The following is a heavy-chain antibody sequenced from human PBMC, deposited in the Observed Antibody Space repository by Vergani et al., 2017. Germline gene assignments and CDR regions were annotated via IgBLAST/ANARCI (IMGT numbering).Heavy chain of an antibody. Sequence: EVQLLESGGGLVQPGGSLRLSCAASGFTFSSYAMSWVRQAPGKGLEWVSAISGSGGSTYYADSVKGRFTISRDNSKNTLYLQMNSLRAEDTAVYYCAKXPDDSSGYPLYYYYYMDVWGKGTTVTVSS. V-gene: IGHV3-23*01. CDR1: GFTFSSYA. CDR2: ISGSGGST. CDR3: AKXPDDSSGYPLYYYYYMDV. J-gene: IGHJ6*03. D-gene: IGHD3-22*01.